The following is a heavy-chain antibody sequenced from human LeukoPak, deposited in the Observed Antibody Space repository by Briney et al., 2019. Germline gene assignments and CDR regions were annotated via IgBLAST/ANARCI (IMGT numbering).Heavy chain of an antibody. CDR3: ASLSVSYCSSTSCPKDAFDI. D-gene: IGHD2-2*01. CDR1: GGSFSGYY. CDR2: INHSGST. J-gene: IGHJ3*02. V-gene: IGHV4-34*01. Sequence: SETLSLTCAVYGGSFSGYYWSWIRQPPGKGLEWIGEINHSGSTNYNPSLKSRVTISVDTSKNQFSLKLSSVTAADTAVYYCASLSVSYCSSTSCPKDAFDIWGQGTMVTVSS.